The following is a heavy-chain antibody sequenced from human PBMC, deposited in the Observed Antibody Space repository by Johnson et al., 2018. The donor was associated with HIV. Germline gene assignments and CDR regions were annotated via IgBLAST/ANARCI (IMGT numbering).Heavy chain of an antibody. CDR3: AKGFGYYGSGDDAFDI. Sequence: VQLVESGGGLVQPGGSLRLSCAASEFTFSLYWMTWVRQAPGKGLEWVAVISYDGSNKYYGDSVKGRFTISRDNAKNSLYLQMNSLRAEDTALYYCAKGFGYYGSGDDAFDIWGQGTLVTVSS. V-gene: IGHV3-30*18. J-gene: IGHJ3*02. CDR1: EFTFSLYW. D-gene: IGHD3-10*01. CDR2: ISYDGSNK.